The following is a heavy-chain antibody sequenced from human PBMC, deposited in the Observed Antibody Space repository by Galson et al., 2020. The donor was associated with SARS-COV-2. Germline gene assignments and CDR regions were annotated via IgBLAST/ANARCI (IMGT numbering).Heavy chain of an antibody. CDR1: GYTFTSYG. D-gene: IGHD3-3*01. CDR2: ISAYNGNT. CDR3: ARDYGITIFGVVIPYYYYGMDV. J-gene: IGHJ6*02. V-gene: IGHV1-18*01. Sequence: ASVKVSCKASGYTFTSYGISWVRQAPGQGLEWMGWISAYNGNTNYAQKLQGRVTMTTDTSTSTAYMELRSLRSDDTAVYYCARDYGITIFGVVIPYYYYGMDVWGQGTTVTVSS.